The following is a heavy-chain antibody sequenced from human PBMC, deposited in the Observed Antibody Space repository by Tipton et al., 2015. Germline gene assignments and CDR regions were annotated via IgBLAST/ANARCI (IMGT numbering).Heavy chain of an antibody. CDR2: VYFSGTT. Sequence: GLVKPSETPSLTCTVSGGPITSSAYYWGWIRQPPGKGLEWIGSVYFSGTTYYNPSLKSRVTISVDTSKNQFSLKLSSVTAADTAVYYCARDLEHGMDVWGQGTTVTVSS. D-gene: IGHD5-24*01. CDR1: GGPITSSAYY. CDR3: ARDLEHGMDV. V-gene: IGHV4-39*07. J-gene: IGHJ6*02.